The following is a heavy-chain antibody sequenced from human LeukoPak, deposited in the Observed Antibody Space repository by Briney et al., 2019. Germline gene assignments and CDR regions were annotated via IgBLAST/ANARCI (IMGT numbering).Heavy chain of an antibody. J-gene: IGHJ6*02. CDR3: ARERGSYYDFWSGHAAHWYYYYGMDV. D-gene: IGHD3-3*01. CDR2: INAGNGNT. CDR1: GYTFTSYA. V-gene: IGHV1-3*01. Sequence: ASVKVSCKASGYTFTSYAMHWVRQAPGQRLEWMGWINAGNGNTKYSQKFQGRVTITRDTSASTAYMELSSLRSEDTAVYYCARERGSYYDFWSGHAAHWYYYYGMDVWGQGTTVTVSS.